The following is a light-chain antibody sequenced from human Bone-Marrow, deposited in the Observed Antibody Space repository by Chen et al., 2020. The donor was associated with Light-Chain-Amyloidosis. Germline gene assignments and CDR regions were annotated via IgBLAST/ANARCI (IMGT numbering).Light chain of an antibody. Sequence: QSALTQPASVSGSPGQSITIPCTGTSSDVGGYNYVSWYQQHPGKAPKLMIYDVSNRPSGVSNRFSGSKSGNTASLTISGLQAEDEADYYCGSYTSSSTWVFGGGTKLTVL. V-gene: IGLV2-14*01. CDR1: SSDVGGYNY. CDR2: DVS. CDR3: GSYTSSSTWV. J-gene: IGLJ3*02.